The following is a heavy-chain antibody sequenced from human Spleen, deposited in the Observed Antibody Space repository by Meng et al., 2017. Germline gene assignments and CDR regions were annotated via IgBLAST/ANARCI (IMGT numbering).Heavy chain of an antibody. J-gene: IGHJ5*02. CDR2: ISYSGST. V-gene: IGHV4-39*01. CDR3: VRSSGWVKTGFDP. Sequence: QLQMQESGPGLVKPSETLSRTCTVSGDSISSSGYFWGWIRQPPGKGLEWIGSISYSGSTYYTPSLKSRVTVSIDTSRNQFSLWLTSVTAADTAVYYCVRSSGWVKTGFDPWGQGTLVTVSS. CDR1: GDSISSSGYF. D-gene: IGHD6-19*01.